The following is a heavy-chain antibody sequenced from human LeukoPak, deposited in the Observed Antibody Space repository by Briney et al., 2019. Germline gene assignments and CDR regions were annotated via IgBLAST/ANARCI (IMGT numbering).Heavy chain of an antibody. Sequence: GGSLRLSCAASGFTVSSNYMSWVRQAPGKGLEWVSVIYSGGSTYYADSVKGRFTISRDNSKNTLYLQMNSLSAEDTAVYYCARESRSYYDSSGYLGRDYWGQGTLVTVSS. V-gene: IGHV3-53*01. CDR2: IYSGGST. D-gene: IGHD3-22*01. J-gene: IGHJ4*02. CDR1: GFTVSSNY. CDR3: ARESRSYYDSSGYLGRDY.